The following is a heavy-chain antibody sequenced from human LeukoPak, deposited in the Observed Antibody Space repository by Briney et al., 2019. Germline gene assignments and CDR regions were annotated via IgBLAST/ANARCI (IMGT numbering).Heavy chain of an antibody. CDR3: ARDLFRSSGYYDY. D-gene: IGHD3-22*01. J-gene: IGHJ4*02. CDR1: GYTFTGYY. CDR2: INPNSGGT. V-gene: IGHV1-2*02. Sequence: ASVKVSCKASGYTFTGYYMHWVQQAPGQGLEWMGWINPNSGGTNYAQKFQGRATMTRDTSISTAYMELSRLRSDDTAVYYCARDLFRSSGYYDYWGQGTLVTVSS.